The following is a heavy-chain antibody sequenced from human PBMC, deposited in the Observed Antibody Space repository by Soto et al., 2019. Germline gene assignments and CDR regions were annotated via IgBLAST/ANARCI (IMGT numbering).Heavy chain of an antibody. CDR1: GFTFCSYA. D-gene: IGHD6-19*01. CDR3: ARDPAGTGENWFDP. Sequence: GGSLRLSCAASGFTFCSYAMHWVRQAPGKGLEWVAVISYDGSNKYYADSVKGRFTISRDNSKNTLYLQMNSLRAEDTAVYYCARDPAGTGENWFDPWGQGALVTVS. CDR2: ISYDGSNK. J-gene: IGHJ5*02. V-gene: IGHV3-30-3*01.